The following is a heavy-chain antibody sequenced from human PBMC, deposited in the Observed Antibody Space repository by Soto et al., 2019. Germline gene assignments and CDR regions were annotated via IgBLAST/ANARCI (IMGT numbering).Heavy chain of an antibody. V-gene: IGHV3-23*01. J-gene: IGHJ5*02. D-gene: IGHD3-9*01. CDR2: ISGSGGST. CDR3: AKDSYDILAGDDPDDEHNWLDP. Sequence: PGGSLRLSCAASGFTFSSYAMSWVRQAPGKGLEWVSAISGSGGSTYYADSVKGRFTISRDNSKNTLYLQMNSLRAEDTAVYYCAKDSYDILAGDDPDDEHNWLDPWGQGTLVTVSS. CDR1: GFTFSSYA.